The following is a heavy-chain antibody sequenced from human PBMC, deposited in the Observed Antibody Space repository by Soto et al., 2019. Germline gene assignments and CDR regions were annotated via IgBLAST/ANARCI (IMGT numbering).Heavy chain of an antibody. CDR3: ASLFSGDYGGNGGTDY. J-gene: IGHJ4*02. CDR2: ISAYNGNT. D-gene: IGHD4-17*01. CDR1: GYTFTSYG. Sequence: QVQLVQSGAEVKKPGASVKVSCKASGYTFTSYGISWVRQAPGQGLEWMGWISAYNGNTNYAQKLQGRVTMTTDTSTSTAYMELRSLRADDTAVYYCASLFSGDYGGNGGTDYWGQGTLVTVSS. V-gene: IGHV1-18*01.